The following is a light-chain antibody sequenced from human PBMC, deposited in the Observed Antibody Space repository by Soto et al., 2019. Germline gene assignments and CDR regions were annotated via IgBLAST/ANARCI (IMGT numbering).Light chain of an antibody. Sequence: DVQMTQSPSTLAASVGDRVTITCRASENIKNWLAWYQQTPGKAPKDLISDASRLETGVPSRFSGSGYGTDFTLTITSLQTDDFGTYHCQQYDVHPKTFGQGTKVEVK. CDR3: QQYDVHPKT. J-gene: IGKJ1*01. V-gene: IGKV1-5*01. CDR1: ENIKNW. CDR2: DAS.